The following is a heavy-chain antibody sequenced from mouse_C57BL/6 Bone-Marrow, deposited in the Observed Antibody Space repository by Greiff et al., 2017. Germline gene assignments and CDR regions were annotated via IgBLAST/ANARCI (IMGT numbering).Heavy chain of an antibody. CDR2: INPNYGTT. CDR1: GYSFTDYN. J-gene: IGHJ3*01. V-gene: IGHV1-39*01. D-gene: IGHD2-5*01. Sequence: VQLQQSGPELVKPGASVKISCKASGYSFTDYNMNWVKQSNGKSLEWIGVINPNYGTTSYNQPFKGKATFTVDQSSSTAYMQLISLTSEDSAVYYCARRGDSDYPAWFAYWGQGTLVTVSA. CDR3: ARRGDSDYPAWFAY.